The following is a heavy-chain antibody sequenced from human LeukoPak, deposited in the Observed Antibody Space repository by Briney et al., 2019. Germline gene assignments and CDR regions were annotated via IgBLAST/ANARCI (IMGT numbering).Heavy chain of an antibody. Sequence: GGSLRLSCAASGFTFSSYSMNWVRQAPGKGLEWVSSIRSSSSYIYYADSVKGRFTISRDNAKNSLYLQMNSLRAEDTAVYYCATNYYDSSGYYGGDWGQGTLVTVSS. D-gene: IGHD3-22*01. CDR1: GFTFSSYS. V-gene: IGHV3-21*01. CDR2: IRSSSSYI. CDR3: ATNYYDSSGYYGGD. J-gene: IGHJ4*02.